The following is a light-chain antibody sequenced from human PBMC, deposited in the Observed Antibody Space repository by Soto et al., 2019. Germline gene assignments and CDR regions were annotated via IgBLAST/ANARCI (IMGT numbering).Light chain of an antibody. V-gene: IGLV2-14*03. J-gene: IGLJ1*01. CDR1: SSDVGGYDY. CDR2: DDS. CDR3: SSYTSSSPYV. Sequence: QPALTRPASVTGSPGQSITISCTGTSSDVGGYDYVSWYQHHPGKAPKLMIYDDSNRPSGVSNRFSGSKSGNTASLTISGLQAEDEADYYCSSYTSSSPYVFGTGTKVTVL.